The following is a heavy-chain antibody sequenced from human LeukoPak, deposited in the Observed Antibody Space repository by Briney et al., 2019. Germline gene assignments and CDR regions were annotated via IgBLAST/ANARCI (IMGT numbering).Heavy chain of an antibody. Sequence: PGGSLRLSCAASGFTVSKNYMSWVRQAPGKGLEWVSVIYSGGNTYYADSVKGRFTISRDNSKNTLYRQMNSLRAEDTAVYYCARDPTGATDYWGQGTLVTVSS. CDR1: GFTVSKNY. CDR3: ARDPTGATDY. CDR2: IYSGGNT. D-gene: IGHD1-1*01. J-gene: IGHJ4*02. V-gene: IGHV3-53*01.